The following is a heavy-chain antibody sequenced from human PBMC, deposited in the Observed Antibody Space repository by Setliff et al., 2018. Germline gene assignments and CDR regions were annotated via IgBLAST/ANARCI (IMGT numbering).Heavy chain of an antibody. CDR2: IWYDGTNE. J-gene: IGHJ6*02. CDR3: AKDFRISAPFYYYYYGMDV. Sequence: LRLSCAASGFTFRSYGMHWVRQAPGKGLEWVAVIWYDGTNEYYADSVKGRFTISRDNSKNTLYLQMNSLRAEDTALYYCAKDFRISAPFYYYYYGMDVWGQGTTVTVSS. V-gene: IGHV3-33*06. D-gene: IGHD6-13*01. CDR1: GFTFRSYG.